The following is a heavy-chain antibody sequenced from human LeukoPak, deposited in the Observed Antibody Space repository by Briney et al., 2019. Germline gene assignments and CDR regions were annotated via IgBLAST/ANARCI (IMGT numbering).Heavy chain of an antibody. V-gene: IGHV1-69*05. CDR3: ARGPYYYDSSGYQDY. J-gene: IGHJ4*02. CDR2: IIPIFGTA. Sequence: SVRVSCKASGGTFSSYAISWVRQAPGQGLEWMGRIIPIFGTANYAQKFQGRVTITTDESTSTAYMELSSLRSEDTAVYYCARGPYYYDSSGYQDYWGQGTLVTVSS. CDR1: GGTFSSYA. D-gene: IGHD3-22*01.